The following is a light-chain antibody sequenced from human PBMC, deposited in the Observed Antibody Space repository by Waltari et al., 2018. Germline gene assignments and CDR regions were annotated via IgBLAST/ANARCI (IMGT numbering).Light chain of an antibody. Sequence: QSVLTQPPSVSGAPGQRVTISCTGSSSNIGAGYDVHCYQHLPGIAPKLLIKENSNRPSGVPARFSSAKSGPSASLAITGLQAEDEADYYCQSFDSSLGGSVFGTGTNVSVL. J-gene: IGLJ1*01. CDR3: QSFDSSLGGSV. CDR1: SSNIGAGYD. CDR2: ENS. V-gene: IGLV1-40*01.